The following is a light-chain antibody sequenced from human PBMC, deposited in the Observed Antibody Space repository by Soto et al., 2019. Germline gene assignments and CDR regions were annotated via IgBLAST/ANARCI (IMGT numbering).Light chain of an antibody. CDR2: NTI. Sequence: QGVVTQEPSLTVSAGGTVTLTCASGTGTVTSDYYPNWFQQKPGQAPRALIYNTISRHSWTPARFSGSLLGGKAALTLSGVQPEDEPDYYCLLLYGGTQMVFGGGTKLTV. CDR3: LLLYGGTQMV. V-gene: IGLV7-43*01. CDR1: TGTVTSDYY. J-gene: IGLJ2*01.